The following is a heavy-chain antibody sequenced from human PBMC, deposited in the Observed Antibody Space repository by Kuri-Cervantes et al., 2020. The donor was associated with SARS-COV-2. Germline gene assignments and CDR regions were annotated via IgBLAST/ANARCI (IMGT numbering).Heavy chain of an antibody. Sequence: SVKVSCKASGYTFTYRYLHWVRQAPGQGLEWMGRIIPILGIANYAQKFQGRVTITADKSTSTAFMELSSLRSEDTAVYYCAREVGIQLWSSGNAFDIWGQGTMVTVSS. CDR3: AREVGIQLWSSGNAFDI. D-gene: IGHD5-18*01. CDR2: IIPILGIA. V-gene: IGHV1-69*04. CDR1: GYTFTYRY. J-gene: IGHJ3*02.